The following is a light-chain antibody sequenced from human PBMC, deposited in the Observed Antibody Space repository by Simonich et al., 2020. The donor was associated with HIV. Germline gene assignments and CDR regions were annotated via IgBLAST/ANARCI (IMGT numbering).Light chain of an antibody. V-gene: IGKV1-13*02. CDR2: DAS. J-gene: IGKJ5*01. CDR3: QQSNSHPHT. Sequence: AIQLTQSPSSLSASVGVRVTITCRASQGISFALVWYQQKPGKAPKFLMYDASSLESGVPSRFSGSGSGTDFTLTISSLQSEDFATYYCQQSNSHPHTFGQGTRLEIK. CDR1: QGISFA.